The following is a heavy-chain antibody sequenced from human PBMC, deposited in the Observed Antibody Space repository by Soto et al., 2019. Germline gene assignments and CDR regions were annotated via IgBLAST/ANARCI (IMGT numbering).Heavy chain of an antibody. CDR2: IYYSGST. CDR3: ARQYDSSGYYYLDY. D-gene: IGHD3-22*01. J-gene: IGHJ4*02. Sequence: SETLSLTCTVSGGSISSGGYYWSWIRQHPGKGLEWIGYIYYSGSTYYNPSLKSRVTISVDTSKNQFSLKLSSVTAADTAVYYCARQYDSSGYYYLDYWGQGTLVTVSS. CDR1: GGSISSGGYY. V-gene: IGHV4-31*03.